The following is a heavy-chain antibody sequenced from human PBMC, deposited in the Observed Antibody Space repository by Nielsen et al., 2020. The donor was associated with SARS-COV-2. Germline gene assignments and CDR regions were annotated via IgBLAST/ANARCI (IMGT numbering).Heavy chain of an antibody. CDR2: ISSSSSYT. CDR3: AREGSYGEGDY. J-gene: IGHJ4*02. Sequence: GESLKISCAASGFTFSDYYMSWIRQAPGKGLEWVSYISSSSSYTNYADSVKGRFTISRDNAKNSLYLQMNGLRAEDTAVYYCAREGSYGEGDYWGQGTLVTVSS. V-gene: IGHV3-11*06. D-gene: IGHD5-18*01. CDR1: GFTFSDYY.